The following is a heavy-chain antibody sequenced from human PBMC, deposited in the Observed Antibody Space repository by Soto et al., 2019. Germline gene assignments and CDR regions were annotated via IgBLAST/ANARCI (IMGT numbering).Heavy chain of an antibody. V-gene: IGHV4-34*01. CDR1: GGSFSGYY. Sequence: SETLSLTCAVYGGSFSGYYWSWIRQPPGKGLEWIGEINHSGSTNYNPSLKSRVTISVDTSKNQFSLKLSSVTAADTAVYYCARGSIVVVPAAKSRSQIDPWGQGTLVTVSS. CDR2: INHSGST. J-gene: IGHJ5*02. CDR3: ARGSIVVVPAAKSRSQIDP. D-gene: IGHD2-2*01.